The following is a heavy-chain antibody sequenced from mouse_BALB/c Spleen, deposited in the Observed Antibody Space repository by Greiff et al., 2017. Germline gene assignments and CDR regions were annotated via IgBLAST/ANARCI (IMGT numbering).Heavy chain of an antibody. CDR3: ARSYYRYDDGTFYAMDY. Sequence: EVQGVESGGDLVKPGGSLKLSCAASGFTFSSYGMSWVRQTPDKRLEWVATISSGGSYTYYPDSVKGRFTISRDNAKNTLYLQMSSLKSEDTAMYYCARSYYRYDDGTFYAMDYWGQGTSVTVSS. CDR1: GFTFSSYG. V-gene: IGHV5-6*01. CDR2: ISSGGSYT. D-gene: IGHD2-14*01. J-gene: IGHJ4*01.